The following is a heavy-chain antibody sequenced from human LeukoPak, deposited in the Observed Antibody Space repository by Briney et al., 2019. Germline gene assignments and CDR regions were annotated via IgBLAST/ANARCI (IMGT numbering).Heavy chain of an antibody. CDR2: ISAYNGNT. Sequence: ASVKVSCKASGDTFTSYGISWVRQAPGQGLEWMGWISAYNGNTNYAQKLQGGVTMTTDTSTSTAYMELRSLRSDDTAVYYCARDTTLFYGSGSYPGYWGQGTLVTVSS. CDR3: ARDTTLFYGSGSYPGY. J-gene: IGHJ4*02. D-gene: IGHD3-10*01. CDR1: GDTFTSYG. V-gene: IGHV1-18*01.